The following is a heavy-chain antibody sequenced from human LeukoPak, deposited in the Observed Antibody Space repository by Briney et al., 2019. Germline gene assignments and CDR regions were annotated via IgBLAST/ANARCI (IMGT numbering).Heavy chain of an antibody. CDR3: AKDSVRTVLSAFDI. CDR1: GFTFTSYA. J-gene: IGHJ3*02. D-gene: IGHD1-1*01. Sequence: PGESLEISCTSSGFTFTSYAIHWVRQAPGKGLEWVSAISGSGGSTYYADSVKGRFTISRDNSKNTLYLQMNSLRAEDTAVYYCAKDSVRTVLSAFDIWGQGTMVTVSS. V-gene: IGHV3-23*01. CDR2: ISGSGGST.